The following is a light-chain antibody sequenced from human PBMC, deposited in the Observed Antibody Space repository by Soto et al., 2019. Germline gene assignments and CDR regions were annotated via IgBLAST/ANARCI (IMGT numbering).Light chain of an antibody. CDR3: SSYTSSSTPFV. J-gene: IGLJ1*01. CDR2: DVS. V-gene: IGLV2-14*01. CDR1: SSDVGGYNY. Sequence: QSVLTQPASVSRSPGEWIAISCTGSSSDVGGYNYVSWYQQHPGKAPKLMIYDVSNRPSGVSNRFSGSKSGNTASLTISGLQAEDEADYYCSSYTSSSTPFVFGTGTKVTVL.